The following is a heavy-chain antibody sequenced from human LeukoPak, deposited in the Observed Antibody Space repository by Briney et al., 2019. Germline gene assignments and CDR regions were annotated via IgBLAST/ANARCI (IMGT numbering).Heavy chain of an antibody. CDR2: INPNSGGT. D-gene: IGHD3-3*01. Sequence: ASVKVSCKASGYTFTGYYMHWVRQAPGQGLEWMGWINPNSGGTNYAQKFQGRVTMTRDTSISTAYMELSRLRSDDTAVYYCARDWDLLRDFWSGYYTGHNWFDPWGQGTLVTVSS. J-gene: IGHJ5*02. V-gene: IGHV1-2*02. CDR1: GYTFTGYY. CDR3: ARDWDLLRDFWSGYYTGHNWFDP.